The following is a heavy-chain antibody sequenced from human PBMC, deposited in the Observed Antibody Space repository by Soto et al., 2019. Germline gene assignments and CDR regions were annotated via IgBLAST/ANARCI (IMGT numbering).Heavy chain of an antibody. CDR2: IYYSGST. CDR3: ARSLKTTVVFDY. Sequence: SETLSLTCTVSGGSISSYYWSWIRQPPGKGLEWIGYIYYSGSTNYNPSLKSRVTISVDTSKNQFSLKLSSVTAADTAVYYCARSLKTTVVFDYWGQGTLVTVSS. D-gene: IGHD4-17*01. V-gene: IGHV4-59*01. CDR1: GGSISSYY. J-gene: IGHJ4*02.